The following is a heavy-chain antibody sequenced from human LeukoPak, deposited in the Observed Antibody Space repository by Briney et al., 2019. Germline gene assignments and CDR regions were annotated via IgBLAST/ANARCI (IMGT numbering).Heavy chain of an antibody. D-gene: IGHD2-2*02. CDR1: GFVFTTYY. V-gene: IGHV3-7*01. J-gene: IGHJ5*02. Sequence: GGSLRLSCAASGFVFTTYYMGWVRQAPGKGLEWVANTNQDGTEKYYVDSVKGRFTISRDNAKNSLYLQMNSLRAEDTAVYYCARIPLPGWFDPWGQGTLVTVSS. CDR3: ARIPLPGWFDP. CDR2: TNQDGTEK.